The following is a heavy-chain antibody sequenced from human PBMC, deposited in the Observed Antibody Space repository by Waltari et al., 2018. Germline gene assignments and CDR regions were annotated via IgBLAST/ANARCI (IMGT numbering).Heavy chain of an antibody. CDR1: GYTFTSYA. D-gene: IGHD3-3*01. CDR2: INAGEGKT. J-gene: IGHJ4*02. V-gene: IGHV1-3*01. Sequence: QVQLVQSGAEVKKPGASVMVSCNASGYTFTSYAMHWVRQAPGQRLEWLGWINAGEGKTKYSQKFQGRVTITRDTSASTAYMGLSSLRSEDTAVYYCARAIYGVVLISSPSRAFGGQGTLVPVSS. CDR3: ARAIYGVVLISSPSRAF.